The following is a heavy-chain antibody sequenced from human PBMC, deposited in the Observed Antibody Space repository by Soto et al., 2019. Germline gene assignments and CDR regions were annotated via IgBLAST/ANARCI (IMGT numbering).Heavy chain of an antibody. D-gene: IGHD6-13*01. Sequence: QVQLQESGPGLVKPSQTLSLTCTVSGGSISSGGYYWSWIRQHPGKGLEWIGYIYYSGSTYYNPSLKSRVTISVDTSKNQFSRKLSSVTAADTAVYYCAREGGIAAAGTPNWFDPWGQGTLVTVSS. V-gene: IGHV4-31*03. CDR2: IYYSGST. CDR1: GGSISSGGYY. CDR3: AREGGIAAAGTPNWFDP. J-gene: IGHJ5*02.